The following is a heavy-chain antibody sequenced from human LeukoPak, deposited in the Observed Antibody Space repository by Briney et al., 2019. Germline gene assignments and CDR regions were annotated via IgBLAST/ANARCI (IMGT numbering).Heavy chain of an antibody. CDR2: ISAYNGNT. CDR3: ARAEDSSGYHNWFDP. V-gene: IGHV1-18*01. D-gene: IGHD3-22*01. Sequence: ASVTVSCTASGYTFTSYGISWVRQAPGQGLEWMGWISAYNGNTNYAQKLQGRVTMTTDTSTSTAYMELRSLRSDDTAVYYCARAEDSSGYHNWFDPWGQGTLVTVSS. CDR1: GYTFTSYG. J-gene: IGHJ5*02.